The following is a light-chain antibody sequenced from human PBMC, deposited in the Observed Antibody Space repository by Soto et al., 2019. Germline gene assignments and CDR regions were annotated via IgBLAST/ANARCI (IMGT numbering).Light chain of an antibody. CDR3: QHYEAFWGT. Sequence: DIQMTQSPSTLSASVGDTVTVTCRASQSVSGWLAWYQQKPGEAPKLLIYDASALPRGVPSRFSGSGSGTKLARSTAARQPDDFGADYCQHYEAFWGTVGPGTEVDSK. J-gene: IGKJ3*01. CDR1: QSVSGW. V-gene: IGKV1-5*01. CDR2: DAS.